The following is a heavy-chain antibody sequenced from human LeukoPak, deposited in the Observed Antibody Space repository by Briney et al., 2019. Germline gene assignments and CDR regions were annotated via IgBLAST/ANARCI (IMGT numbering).Heavy chain of an antibody. CDR1: GFTFSSYS. J-gene: IGHJ4*02. CDR2: ISSISSYI. CDR3: ARSQKRVVVVAAAFDY. V-gene: IGHV3-21*01. Sequence: GGSLRLSCAASGFTFSSYSMNWVRQAPGKGLEWVSFISSISSYIYYADSVKGRFTISRDNAKNSLYLQMNSLRDEDTAVYYCARSQKRVVVVAAAFDYWGQGTLVTVSS. D-gene: IGHD2-15*01.